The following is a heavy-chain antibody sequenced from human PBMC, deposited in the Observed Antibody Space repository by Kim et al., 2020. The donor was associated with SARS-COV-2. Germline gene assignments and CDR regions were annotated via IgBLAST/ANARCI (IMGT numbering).Heavy chain of an antibody. CDR1: GGSISSYY. Sequence: SETLSLTCTVSGGSISSYYWSWIRQPPGKGLEWIGYISYSGSTNYNPSLKSRVTISVDTSKNQFSLKLSSVTAADTAVYYCARRTRDGGGYYYYYIDVWGKGTTVTVSS. J-gene: IGHJ6*03. V-gene: IGHV4-59*08. CDR2: ISYSGST. CDR3: ARRTRDGGGYYYYYIDV.